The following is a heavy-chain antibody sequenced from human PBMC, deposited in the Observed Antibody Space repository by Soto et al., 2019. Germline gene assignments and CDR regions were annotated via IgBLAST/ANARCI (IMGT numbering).Heavy chain of an antibody. D-gene: IGHD2-2*01. CDR1: GYVITKGYH. CDR2: ISHSGDT. CDR3: TRIYCTTTSCFINGMDV. Sequence: PSATLSLTCAVSGYVITKGYHWGWIRQPPGEELEWIGTISHSGDTYYNPSLKSRVTISIDTAKNHLSLILSSVTAADTATYYCTRIYCTTTSCFINGMDVWGQGPTVT. V-gene: IGHV4-38-2*01. J-gene: IGHJ6*02.